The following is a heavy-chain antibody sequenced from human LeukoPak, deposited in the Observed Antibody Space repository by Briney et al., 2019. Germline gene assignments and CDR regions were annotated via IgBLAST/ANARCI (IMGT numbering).Heavy chain of an antibody. V-gene: IGHV3-30-3*01. CDR3: ARDTDGDHGYYYYGMDV. CDR1: GFTFSSYA. Sequence: GRSLRLSCAASGFTFSSYAMHWVRQAPGKGLEWVAVISYDGSNKYYADSVKGRFTISRDNSKNTLYLQMNSLRAEDAAAYYCARDTDGDHGYYYYGMDVWGQGTTVTVSS. D-gene: IGHD4-17*01. CDR2: ISYDGSNK. J-gene: IGHJ6*02.